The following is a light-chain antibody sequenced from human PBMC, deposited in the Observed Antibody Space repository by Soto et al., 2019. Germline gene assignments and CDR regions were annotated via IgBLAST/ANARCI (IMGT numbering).Light chain of an antibody. Sequence: DIQMTQSPSSLSASVGDRVTITCQASQDISNNLNWYQQKPGKAPKLLVYDASNLETGVPSRFSGSGSGTDFTFTISNLQPEDIATYSCQQFDSLPPTFGGGTKVEI. CDR1: QDISNN. CDR2: DAS. CDR3: QQFDSLPPT. J-gene: IGKJ4*01. V-gene: IGKV1-33*01.